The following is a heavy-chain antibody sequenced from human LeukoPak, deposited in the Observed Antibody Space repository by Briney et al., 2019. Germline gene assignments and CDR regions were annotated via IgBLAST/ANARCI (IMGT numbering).Heavy chain of an antibody. CDR2: INWNGGST. J-gene: IGHJ6*03. D-gene: IGHD6-6*01. V-gene: IGHV3-20*01. Sequence: GGSLRLSCAASGFTFDDYGMGWVRQAPGKGLEWVSGINWNGGSTGYADSVKGRFTISRDNAKNSLYLQMNSLRAEDTALYHCARRHSSSSGYYYYMDVWGKGTTVTVSS. CDR1: GFTFDDYG. CDR3: ARRHSSSSGYYYYMDV.